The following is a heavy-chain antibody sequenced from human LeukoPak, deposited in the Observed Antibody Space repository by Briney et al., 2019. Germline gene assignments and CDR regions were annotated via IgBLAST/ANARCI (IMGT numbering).Heavy chain of an antibody. Sequence: MPSETLSLTCTVSGGSISSYYWSWIRQPAGKGLEWIGRIYTSGSTNYNPSLKSRVTMSVDTSKNQFSLKLSSVTAADTAVHYCARGYCTNGVCYKGYYFDYWGQGTLVTVSS. CDR1: GGSISSYY. V-gene: IGHV4-4*07. J-gene: IGHJ4*02. CDR2: IYTSGST. CDR3: ARGYCTNGVCYKGYYFDY. D-gene: IGHD2-8*01.